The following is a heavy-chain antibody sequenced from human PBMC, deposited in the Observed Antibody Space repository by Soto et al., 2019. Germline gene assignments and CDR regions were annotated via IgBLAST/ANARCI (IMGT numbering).Heavy chain of an antibody. Sequence: EEQLVEFGGGLVQPGGSLRLTCAASGFSFSNYDMHWVRQVTGKGLEWVSSIGTSGDTYYAASVKGRFTISRESAYNSLYLQMNSLRAGDTAVYYCARGSPQIGGLDVWGQGTTVTVSS. CDR1: GFSFSNYD. CDR2: IGTSGDT. J-gene: IGHJ6*01. CDR3: ARGSPQIGGLDV. V-gene: IGHV3-13*01. D-gene: IGHD3-10*01.